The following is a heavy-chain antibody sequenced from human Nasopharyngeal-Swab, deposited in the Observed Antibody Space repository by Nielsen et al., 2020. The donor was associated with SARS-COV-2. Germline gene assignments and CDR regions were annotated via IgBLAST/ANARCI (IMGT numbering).Heavy chain of an antibody. J-gene: IGHJ3*02. CDR2: IYHSGST. CDR1: GGSISSSNW. D-gene: IGHD6-13*01. CDR3: ARVRQLPSIAAAGPGAPDAFDI. Sequence: SETLSLTCAVSGGSISSSNWWSWVRQPPGKGLEWIGEIYHSGSTNYNPSLKSRVTISVDKSKNQFSLKLSSVTAADTAVYYCARVRQLPSIAAAGPGAPDAFDIWGQGTMVTVSS. V-gene: IGHV4-4*02.